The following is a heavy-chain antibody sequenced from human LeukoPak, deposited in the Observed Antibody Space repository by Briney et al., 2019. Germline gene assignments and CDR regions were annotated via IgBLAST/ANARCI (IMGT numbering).Heavy chain of an antibody. CDR3: ARRNGYDGGYSYGYTEYYFDY. CDR2: IYYSGST. D-gene: IGHD5-18*01. J-gene: IGHJ4*02. Sequence: SEALSLTCTVSGGSISSGGYYWSWIRQHPGKGLEWIGYIYYSGSTYYNPSLKSRVTISVDTSKNQFSLKLSSVTAADTAVYYCARRNGYDGGYSYGYTEYYFDYWGQGTLVTVSS. CDR1: GGSISSGGYY. V-gene: IGHV4-31*03.